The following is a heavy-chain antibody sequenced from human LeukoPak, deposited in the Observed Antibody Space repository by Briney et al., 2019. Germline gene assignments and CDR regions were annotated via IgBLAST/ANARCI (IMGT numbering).Heavy chain of an antibody. D-gene: IGHD2-2*01. Sequence: GGSLRLSCAASGFTFSSYAMSWVRQAPGKGLEWVSAISGSGGSKYYADSVKGRFTISRDNSKNTLYLQMNSLRAEDTAVYYCAKLGPDCSSTSCFPEDYWGQGTLVTVSS. CDR1: GFTFSSYA. CDR3: AKLGPDCSSTSCFPEDY. CDR2: ISGSGGSK. J-gene: IGHJ4*02. V-gene: IGHV3-23*01.